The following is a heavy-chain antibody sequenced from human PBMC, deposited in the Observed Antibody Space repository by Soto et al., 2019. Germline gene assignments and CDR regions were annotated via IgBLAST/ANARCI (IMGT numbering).Heavy chain of an antibody. CDR2: ISYDGSKK. CDR3: ARDPSLAAYYFDY. V-gene: IGHV3-30-3*01. D-gene: IGHD2-15*01. CDR1: GLTFSNYD. J-gene: IGHJ4*02. Sequence: GGSLRLSCAVSGLTFSNYDMHWVRQSPGKGLEWVAGISYDGSKKHHADSVKGRFTISRDNSKNRLSLQMNSLRTEDTAVYYCARDPSLAAYYFDYWGQGTLVTVSS.